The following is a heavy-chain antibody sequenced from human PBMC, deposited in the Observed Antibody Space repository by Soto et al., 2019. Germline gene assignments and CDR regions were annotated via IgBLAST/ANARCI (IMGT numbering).Heavy chain of an antibody. CDR3: ARERGMYSSGWYYYYGMDV. CDR1: GGSISSSNW. V-gene: IGHV4-4*02. J-gene: IGHJ6*02. D-gene: IGHD6-19*01. CDR2: IYHSGST. Sequence: PSETLSLTCAVSGGSISSSNWWSWVRQPPGKGLEWIGEIYHSGSTNYNPSLKSRVTISVDKSKNQFSLKLSSVTAADTAVYYCARERGMYSSGWYYYYGMDVWGQGTTVTVAS.